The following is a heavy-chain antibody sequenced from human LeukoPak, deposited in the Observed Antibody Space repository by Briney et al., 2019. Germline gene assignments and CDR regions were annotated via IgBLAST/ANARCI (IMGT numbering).Heavy chain of an antibody. V-gene: IGHV3-30*02. J-gene: IGHJ4*02. CDR3: ARDGNGGVGATTSFDY. Sequence: PGGSLRLSCAASEFTFSNSGMHWVRQAPGKGLEWVAFIRFDGSSKFYTDSVKGRFTISRDNSKNTLNLQMNSLRAEDTAVYYCARDGNGGVGATTSFDYWGQGTLVTVSS. CDR2: IRFDGSSK. CDR1: EFTFSNSG. D-gene: IGHD1-26*01.